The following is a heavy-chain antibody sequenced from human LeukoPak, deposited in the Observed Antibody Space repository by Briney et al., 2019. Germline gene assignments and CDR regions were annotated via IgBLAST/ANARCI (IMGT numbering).Heavy chain of an antibody. D-gene: IGHD2-21*02. CDR3: ARSSVVTAMVHLDY. V-gene: IGHV1-46*01. Sequence: ASVKVSCKASGYTFTGYYMHWVRQAPGQGLEWMGIINPSGGSTSYAQKFQGRVTMTRDMSTSTAYMELSSLRSEDTAVYYCARSSVVTAMVHLDYWGQGTLVTVSS. CDR1: GYTFTGYY. J-gene: IGHJ4*02. CDR2: INPSGGST.